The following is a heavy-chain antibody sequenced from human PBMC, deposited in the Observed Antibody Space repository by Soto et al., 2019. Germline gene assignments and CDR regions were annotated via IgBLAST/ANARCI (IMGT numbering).Heavy chain of an antibody. CDR1: GGTFSNYA. V-gene: IGHV1-69*12. J-gene: IGHJ6*02. CDR3: ATWGSIIVAASYSGMDV. Sequence: QVQLVQSGAEVKTPGSSVKVSCKASGGTFSNYAINWVRQAPGQGLEWMGGIIPMFGTAKYAQKFQGRVTITAEESTRTASMELSSLRSEDTAVYYCATWGSIIVAASYSGMDVWGQGTTVTVSS. CDR2: IIPMFGTA. D-gene: IGHD2-15*01.